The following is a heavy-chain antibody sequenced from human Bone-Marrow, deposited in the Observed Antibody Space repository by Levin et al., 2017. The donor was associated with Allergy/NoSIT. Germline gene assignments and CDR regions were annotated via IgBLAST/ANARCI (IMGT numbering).Heavy chain of an antibody. CDR1: GGSISDYY. J-gene: IGHJ4*02. Sequence: SQTLSLPCSVSGGSISDYYWSWIRQSPGKGLEWIGYIYHTGFTKQNPSLNSRATISLDTSKRQFSLTVTSVTAADTAVYYCVRGDRAFENWSQGTLVTVSS. CDR3: VRGDRAFEN. CDR2: IYHTGFT. V-gene: IGHV4-59*01.